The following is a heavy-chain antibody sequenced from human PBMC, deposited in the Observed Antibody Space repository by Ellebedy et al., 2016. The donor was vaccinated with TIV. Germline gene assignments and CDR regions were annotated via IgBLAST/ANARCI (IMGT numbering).Heavy chain of an antibody. V-gene: IGHV3-23*01. CDR3: VSRQTDYYDRSGYHLGGFDN. D-gene: IGHD3-22*01. CDR2: LTTGGVT. CDR1: GFTFSTYA. Sequence: GESLKISCVVSGFTFSTYAMRWFRLAPGTGLKWVSALTTGGVTFYADYVKGRFTISRDSSKNTLFLEMNSVRAEDTAVYYCVSRQTDYYDRSGYHLGGFDNWGRGIVVTVSS. J-gene: IGHJ2*01.